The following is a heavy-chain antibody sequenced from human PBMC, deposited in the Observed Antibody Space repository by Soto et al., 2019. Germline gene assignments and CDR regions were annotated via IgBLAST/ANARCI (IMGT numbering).Heavy chain of an antibody. CDR1: SGSISSSNW. V-gene: IGHV4-4*02. D-gene: IGHD3-10*01. CDR3: ARAVDGLGTYHLEH. J-gene: IGHJ4*02. CDR2: IYHSGST. Sequence: SETLSLTCAVSSGSISSSNWWSWVRQPPGKGLEWIGEIYHSGSTNYNPSLKSRVTISVDKSKNQFSLKLSSVTAADTAVYYCARAVDGLGTYHLEHWGQGILVTVSS.